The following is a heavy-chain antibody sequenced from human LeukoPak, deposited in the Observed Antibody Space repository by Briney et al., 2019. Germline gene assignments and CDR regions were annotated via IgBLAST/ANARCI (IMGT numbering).Heavy chain of an antibody. D-gene: IGHD2-15*01. CDR2: ISGSGGYT. J-gene: IGHJ4*02. CDR3: AKDGSGYCSSGNCNVLVLY. Sequence: PGGSLRLSCAASGFTFSSFAMSWVRQAPGKGLEWVSGISGSGGYTYYADSVKGRFTISRDNSKNTLYLQMNSLRVEDTAVFYCAKDGSGYCSSGNCNVLVLYWGQGTLVTVSS. CDR1: GFTFSSFA. V-gene: IGHV3-23*01.